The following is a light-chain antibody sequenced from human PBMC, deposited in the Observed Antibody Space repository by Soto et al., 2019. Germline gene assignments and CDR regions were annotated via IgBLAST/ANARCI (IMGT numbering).Light chain of an antibody. CDR3: SSYTPTRSYV. Sequence: QSAPTQPVSVSGSPGQSITISCTGNSDDIGGYNYVSWYQQHPGKAPKLMIYEVSYRPSGVSNRFSGSKSGSTAFLTISGLQTDDEADYYCSSYTPTRSYVFGTGTKLTVL. J-gene: IGLJ1*01. CDR2: EVS. CDR1: SDDIGGYNY. V-gene: IGLV2-14*01.